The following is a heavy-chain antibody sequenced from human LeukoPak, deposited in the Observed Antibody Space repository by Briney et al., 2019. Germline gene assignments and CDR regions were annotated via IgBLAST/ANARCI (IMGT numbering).Heavy chain of an antibody. Sequence: SETLSLTCTVSGGSISSYYVSWIRQPPGKGLEWIGSIYYSGSTYYNPSLKSRVTMSVDTSKNQFSLKMSSVTAADTAVYYCAKGSGSYYLFDYWGQGTLVTVSS. CDR1: GGSISSYY. V-gene: IGHV4-59*04. J-gene: IGHJ4*02. D-gene: IGHD3-10*01. CDR2: IYYSGST. CDR3: AKGSGSYYLFDY.